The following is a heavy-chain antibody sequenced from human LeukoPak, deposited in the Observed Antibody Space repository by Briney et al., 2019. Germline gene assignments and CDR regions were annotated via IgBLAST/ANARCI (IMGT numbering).Heavy chain of an antibody. Sequence: SLRLSCAASGFTFDDYAMHWVRQAPGKGLEWVSGISWNSGSIGYADSVKGRFTISRDNAKNSLYLQMNSLRAEDTALYYCAKDLEAAFDYWGQGTLVTVSS. J-gene: IGHJ4*02. CDR1: GFTFDDYA. V-gene: IGHV3-9*01. CDR3: AKDLEAAFDY. CDR2: ISWNSGSI.